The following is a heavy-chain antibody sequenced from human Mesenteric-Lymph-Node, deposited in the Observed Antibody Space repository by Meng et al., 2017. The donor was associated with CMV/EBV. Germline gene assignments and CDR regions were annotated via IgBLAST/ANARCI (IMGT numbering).Heavy chain of an antibody. CDR2: INWNGGST. J-gene: IGHJ6*02. Sequence: GGSLRLSCAGSEFTFSGYSMNWVRQAPGKGMEWVSGINWNGGSTGYADSVKGRFTISRDNAKNSLYLQMNSLRAEDTALYYCARDLTVHDFWSGYYYYGMDVWGQGTTVTVSS. CDR1: EFTFSGYS. CDR3: ARDLTVHDFWSGYYYYGMDV. D-gene: IGHD3-3*01. V-gene: IGHV3-20*04.